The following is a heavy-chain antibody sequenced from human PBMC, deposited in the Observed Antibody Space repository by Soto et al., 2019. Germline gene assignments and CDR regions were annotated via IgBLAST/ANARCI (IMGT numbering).Heavy chain of an antibody. Sequence: SETLSLTCTVSGGSISSYYWSWIRQPPGKGLEWIGYIYYSGSTNYNPSLKSRVTISVDTSKNQFSLKLSSVTAADTAVYYCARTNVYGEFDYWGQGTLVTVSS. V-gene: IGHV4-59*12. CDR1: GGSISSYY. D-gene: IGHD4-17*01. CDR2: IYYSGST. CDR3: ARTNVYGEFDY. J-gene: IGHJ4*02.